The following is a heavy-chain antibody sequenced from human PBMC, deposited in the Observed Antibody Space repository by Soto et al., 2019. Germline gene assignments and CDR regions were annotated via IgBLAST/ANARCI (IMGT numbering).Heavy chain of an antibody. CDR3: ARDRRSSTPDYYYYGMDV. V-gene: IGHV3-30-3*01. CDR2: ISYDGSNK. J-gene: IGHJ6*02. CDR1: GFTFSSYA. D-gene: IGHD2-2*01. Sequence: PGGSLRLSCAASGFTFSSYAMHWVRQAPGKGLEWVAVISYDGSNKYYADSVKGRFTISRDNSKNTLYLQMNSLRAEDTAVYYCARDRRSSTPDYYYYGMDVWGQGTTVTVSS.